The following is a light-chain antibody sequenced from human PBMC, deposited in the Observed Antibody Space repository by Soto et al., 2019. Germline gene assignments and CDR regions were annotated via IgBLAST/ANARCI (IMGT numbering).Light chain of an antibody. V-gene: IGKV1-5*03. Sequence: DIQMTQSLSTMSASVGDRVTITCRASQSIDSWLAWYQQKPGKAPKFLMYKASNLESGVPLRFSGSGSETEFTLTISSLQPDDFAIYYCQHYKSYPWTFGQGTKVELK. J-gene: IGKJ1*01. CDR2: KAS. CDR1: QSIDSW. CDR3: QHYKSYPWT.